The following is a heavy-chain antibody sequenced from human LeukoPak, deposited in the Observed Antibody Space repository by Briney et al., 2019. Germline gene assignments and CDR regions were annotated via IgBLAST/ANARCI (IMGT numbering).Heavy chain of an antibody. CDR2: INHSGVT. V-gene: IGHV4-34*01. J-gene: IGHJ4*02. CDR3: VTNYDILTAYHVY. D-gene: IGHD3-9*01. CDR1: GGSFSGYF. Sequence: SETLSLTCAVYGGSFSGYFRSWIRQPPGKGLEWIGEINHSGVTNYNPSLKSRVTISEDTFKRQFSLKLTSVTAADTAVYYCVTNYDILTAYHVYWGQGTLVTVSS.